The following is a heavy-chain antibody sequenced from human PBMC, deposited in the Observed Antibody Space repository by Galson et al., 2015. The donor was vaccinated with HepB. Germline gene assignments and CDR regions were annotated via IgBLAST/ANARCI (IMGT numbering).Heavy chain of an antibody. CDR3: AREQGSSSWYVPRVGYYYYGMDV. J-gene: IGHJ6*02. V-gene: IGHV3-74*01. D-gene: IGHD6-13*01. CDR2: INSDGSST. Sequence: SLRLSCAASGFTFSSYWMHWVRHAPGKGLVWVSRINSDGSSTSYADSVKGRFTISRDNAKNTLYLQMNSLRAEDTAVYYCAREQGSSSWYVPRVGYYYYGMDVWGQGTTVTVSS. CDR1: GFTFSSYW.